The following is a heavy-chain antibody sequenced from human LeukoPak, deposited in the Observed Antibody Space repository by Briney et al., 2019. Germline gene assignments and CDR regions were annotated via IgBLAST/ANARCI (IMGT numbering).Heavy chain of an antibody. D-gene: IGHD5-18*01. CDR1: GFTVSSNY. J-gene: IGHJ6*04. CDR2: IYSGGST. CDR3: ASERYSYGPPGPGMDV. Sequence: WWSLRLSGAASGFTVSSNYMSWVRQAPWKGLEWVSVIYSGGSTYYADSVKGRFTISRDNSKNTLYLQMNSLRAEDTAVYYCASERYSYGPPGPGMDVWGKGTTVTVSS. V-gene: IGHV3-53*01.